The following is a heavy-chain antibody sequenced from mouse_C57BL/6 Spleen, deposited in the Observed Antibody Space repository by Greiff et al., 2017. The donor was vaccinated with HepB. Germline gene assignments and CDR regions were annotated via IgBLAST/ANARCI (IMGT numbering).Heavy chain of an antibody. J-gene: IGHJ2*01. V-gene: IGHV1-52*01. CDR2: IDPSDSET. CDR1: GYTFTSYW. CDR3: ARLSSSDYFDY. Sequence: VQLQQPGAELVRPGSSVKLSCKASGYTFTSYWMHWVKQRPIQGLEWIGNIDPSDSETHYNQKFKDKATLTVDKSSSTAYMQLSSLTSEDSAVYYCARLSSSDYFDYWGQGTTLTDSS. D-gene: IGHD1-1*01.